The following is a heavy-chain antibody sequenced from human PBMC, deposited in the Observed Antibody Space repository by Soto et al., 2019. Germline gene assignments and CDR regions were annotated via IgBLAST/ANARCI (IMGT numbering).Heavy chain of an antibody. CDR3: ARDRGGVYYYCGMDV. J-gene: IGHJ6*02. CDR2: IIPIFGTA. CDR1: GGTFSSYA. Sequence: QVQLVQSGAEVKKPGSSVKVSCKASGGTFSSYAISWVRQAPGQGLEWMGGIIPIFGTAHYAQKFQGRVKITADESTSTAYMDLSSLRSEDTAVYYCARDRGGVYYYCGMDVWGQGTTVTVSS. D-gene: IGHD3-10*01. V-gene: IGHV1-69*01.